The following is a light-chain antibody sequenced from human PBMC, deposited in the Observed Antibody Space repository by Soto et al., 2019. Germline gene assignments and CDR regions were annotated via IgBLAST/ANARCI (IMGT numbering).Light chain of an antibody. Sequence: QSALTQPASVAGSPGQSITISCTGTSSDVGFYNSVSWYQQHPVTAPKLIIYDFNNRPSGVSNRFSGSKSDNTASLTISGLQAEDEADYFCSSYAGYSVVAFGGGTKLTVL. CDR2: DFN. CDR3: SSYAGYSVVA. J-gene: IGLJ2*01. V-gene: IGLV2-14*01. CDR1: SSDVGFYNS.